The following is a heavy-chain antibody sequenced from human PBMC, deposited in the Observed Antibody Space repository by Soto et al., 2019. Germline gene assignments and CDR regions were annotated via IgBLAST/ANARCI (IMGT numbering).Heavy chain of an antibody. D-gene: IGHD2-8*01. Sequence: ASVKVSCKASGYTFTGYYIHWVRQAPGQGLEWMGWIDPNSGGTHYAPKFQGRVAMTRAESINTAYMELNRLRSDDTAVYYCAKNGPSLGAWFDPWGQGTLVTVSS. CDR2: IDPNSGGT. CDR1: GYTFTGYY. V-gene: IGHV1-2*02. CDR3: AKNGPSLGAWFDP. J-gene: IGHJ5*02.